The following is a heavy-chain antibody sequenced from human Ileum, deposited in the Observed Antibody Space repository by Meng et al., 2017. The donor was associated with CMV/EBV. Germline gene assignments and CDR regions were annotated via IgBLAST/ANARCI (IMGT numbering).Heavy chain of an antibody. CDR3: ARGDYAFDY. V-gene: IGHV1-46*01. CDR1: GYIFTSNY. J-gene: IGHJ4*02. CDR2: INPSGGGT. D-gene: IGHD4-17*01. Sequence: QGQLGQSGAEVKKPGASVTVSCKASGYIFTSNYMHWVRQAPGQGLEWMGRINPSGGGTAYAQKFQGRVTISTDTSTSTVYMDLSSLRSEDTAVYFCARGDYAFDYWGQGALVTVSS.